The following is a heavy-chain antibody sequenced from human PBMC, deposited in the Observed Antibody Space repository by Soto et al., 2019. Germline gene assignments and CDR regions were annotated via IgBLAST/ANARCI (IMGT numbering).Heavy chain of an antibody. V-gene: IGHV1-18*04. D-gene: IGHD3-22*01. Sequence: GASVKVSCKASGYTFTSYGISWVRQAPGQGLEWMGWISAYNGNTNYAQKLQGRVTMTTDTSTSTAYMELRSLRSDDTAVYYCARAVPFYYYGSSGSYYFDYWGQGTLVTVSS. CDR3: ARAVPFYYYGSSGSYYFDY. CDR1: GYTFTSYG. CDR2: ISAYNGNT. J-gene: IGHJ4*02.